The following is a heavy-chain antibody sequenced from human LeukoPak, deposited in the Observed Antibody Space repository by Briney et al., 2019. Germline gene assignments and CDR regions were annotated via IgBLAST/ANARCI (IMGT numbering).Heavy chain of an antibody. D-gene: IGHD3-3*01. J-gene: IGHJ6*03. V-gene: IGHV3-30*02. CDR2: IRYDEGSK. CDR3: ARGYYAFGVVPVDYYYYMDV. CDR1: GFTFSSYG. Sequence: GGSLRLSCAASGFTFSSYGMHWVRQAPGKGLEWVAFIRYDEGSKYYADSVKGRFTISRGNSKNTLYLQMNSLRSEDTAVYYCARGYYAFGVVPVDYYYYMDVWGKGTTVTVSS.